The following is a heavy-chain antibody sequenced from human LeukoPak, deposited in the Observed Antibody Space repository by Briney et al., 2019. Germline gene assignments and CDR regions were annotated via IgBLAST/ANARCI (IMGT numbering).Heavy chain of an antibody. CDR2: INSDGSST. D-gene: IGHD2-2*01. V-gene: IGHV3-74*01. CDR3: ARTTVVPAAIDY. CDR1: GFTFSSYW. Sequence: GGSLRLSCAASGFTFSSYWMHWVRHAPGKGLVWVSRINSDGSSTSYADSVKGRFTISRDNAKNTLYLQMNSLRAEDTAVYYCARTTVVPAAIDYWGQGTLVTVSS. J-gene: IGHJ4*02.